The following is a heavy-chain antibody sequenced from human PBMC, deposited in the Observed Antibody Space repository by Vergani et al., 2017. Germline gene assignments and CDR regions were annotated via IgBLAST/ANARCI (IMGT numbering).Heavy chain of an antibody. J-gene: IGHJ3*02. CDR3: AKDGYSSSWYYAFDI. CDR2: VSGSGGST. CDR1: GFTFSSYA. Sequence: EVQLLEPGGGLVQPGGSLRLSCAAPGFTFSSYAMSWVRQAPGKGLEWVSAVSGSGGSTYYADSVKGRFTISRDNSKNTLYLQMNSLRAEDTAVYYCAKDGYSSSWYYAFDIWGQGTMVTVSS. V-gene: IGHV3-23*01. D-gene: IGHD6-13*01.